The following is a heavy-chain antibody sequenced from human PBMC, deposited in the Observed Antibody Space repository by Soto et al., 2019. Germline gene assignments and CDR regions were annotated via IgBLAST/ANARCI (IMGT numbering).Heavy chain of an antibody. Sequence: PGGSLRLSCAASGFTFSSYAMHWVRQAPGKGLEWVAVISYDGSNKYYADSVKGRFTISSDNSKNTLYLQMNSLRAEDTAVYYCARGFGITETNDYWGQGTLVTVSS. CDR1: GFTFSSYA. CDR2: ISYDGSNK. CDR3: ARGFGITETNDY. D-gene: IGHD1-7*01. V-gene: IGHV3-30*01. J-gene: IGHJ4*02.